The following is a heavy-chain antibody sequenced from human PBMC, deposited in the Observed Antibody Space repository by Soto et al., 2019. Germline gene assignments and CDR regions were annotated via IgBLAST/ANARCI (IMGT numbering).Heavy chain of an antibody. D-gene: IGHD3-10*01. CDR1: GYTFTNYD. CDR2: ISTYTGNT. J-gene: IGHJ6*02. Sequence: QVHLVQSGAEVKKPGASVKVSCKASGYTFTNYDINWVRQAPGQGLEWMGWISTYTGNTNYAQKLQGRVTMTTDTSTSTAYLELRSLRSDDPAVYYCARGYYYGSGRPTPGGMDGGGQGTTVTVSS. V-gene: IGHV1-18*01. CDR3: ARGYYYGSGRPTPGGMDG.